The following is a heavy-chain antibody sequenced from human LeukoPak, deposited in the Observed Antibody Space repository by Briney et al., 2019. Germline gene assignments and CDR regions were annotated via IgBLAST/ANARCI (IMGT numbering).Heavy chain of an antibody. J-gene: IGHJ4*02. CDR3: ARDLGVDYYDSSGLDY. D-gene: IGHD3-22*01. CDR2: IKWDGGRT. V-gene: IGHV3-20*04. CDR1: GFTFDDHG. Sequence: GGSLRLSRAASGFTFDDHGMSWVRQAPGKGLEWVSGIKWDGGRTGYADSVKGRFTISRDNAKKSLYLQMSSLRAEDTAVYYCARDLGVDYYDSSGLDYWGQGTLVTVSS.